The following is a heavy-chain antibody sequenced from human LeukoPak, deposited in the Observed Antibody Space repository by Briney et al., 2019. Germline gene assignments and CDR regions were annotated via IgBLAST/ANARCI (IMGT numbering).Heavy chain of an antibody. J-gene: IGHJ3*02. D-gene: IGHD2-8*01. V-gene: IGHV4-34*01. Sequence: SETLSLTCAVYGGSFSGYYWSWIRQPPGKGLEWIGEINHSGSTNYNPSLKSRVTVSVDTSKNQCSLKLSSVTTADTAVYYCTRSTNLEAFDIWGQGTMVTVSS. CDR1: GGSFSGYY. CDR2: INHSGST. CDR3: TRSTNLEAFDI.